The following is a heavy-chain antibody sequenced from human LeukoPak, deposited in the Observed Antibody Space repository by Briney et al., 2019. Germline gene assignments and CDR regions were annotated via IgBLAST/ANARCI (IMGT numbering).Heavy chain of an antibody. V-gene: IGHV1-2*02. J-gene: IGHJ4*02. CDR2: INPSSGGT. Sequence: ASVKVSCKASGYTFTSYDINWVRQATGQGLEWMGWINPSSGGTEYAQKFQGRVAMTRDTSISTAYMELSRLTSDDTAVYFYAGSGSYSPTIDYWGQGTLVTVSS. CDR3: AGSGSYSPTIDY. CDR1: GYTFTSYD. D-gene: IGHD1-26*01.